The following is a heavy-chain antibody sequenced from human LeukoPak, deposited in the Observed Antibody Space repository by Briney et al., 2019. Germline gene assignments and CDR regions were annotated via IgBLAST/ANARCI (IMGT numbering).Heavy chain of an antibody. CDR1: GYSISSAYS. J-gene: IGHJ6*03. Sequence: PSETLSLTCNVFGYSISSAYSWGWIRQPPGKGLEWIGSLYHGGSTYYNPSFKSRITISVDTSKNQFSLKVISVAAADTAVYYCARFLAGTRHFHFYYYMDVWGKGTTVTISS. CDR2: LYHGGST. CDR3: ARFLAGTRHFHFYYYMDV. V-gene: IGHV4-38-2*02. D-gene: IGHD3-9*01.